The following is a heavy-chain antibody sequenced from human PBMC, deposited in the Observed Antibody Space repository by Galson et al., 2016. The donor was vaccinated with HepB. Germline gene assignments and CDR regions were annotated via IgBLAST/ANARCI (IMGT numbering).Heavy chain of an antibody. V-gene: IGHV3-30-3*01. D-gene: IGHD2-15*01. CDR3: ATDRAYCSGGTCYSSGGGFDP. Sequence: SLRLSCAASGFTFNVYAMHWVRQAPGKGLEWVAVISYDGSNKYYADSVKGRFTISRDNSKNTLYLQMNSLRADDTAVYYCATDRAYCSGGTCYSSGGGFDPWGQGTLVTVSS. CDR1: GFTFNVYA. J-gene: IGHJ5*02. CDR2: ISYDGSNK.